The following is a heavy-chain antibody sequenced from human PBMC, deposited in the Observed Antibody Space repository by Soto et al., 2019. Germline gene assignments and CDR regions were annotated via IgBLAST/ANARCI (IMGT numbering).Heavy chain of an antibody. CDR3: ARDVGFVDTAMRRYGMGV. CDR1: GYTFTSYY. D-gene: IGHD5-18*01. V-gene: IGHV1-46*01. J-gene: IGHJ6*02. Sequence: GASVKVSCKASGYTFTSYYMHWVRQAPGQGLEWMGIINPSGGSTSYAQKFQGRVTMTRDTSTSTVYMELSSLRSEDTAVYYCARDVGFVDTAMRRYGMGVWGQGTTVTFSS. CDR2: INPSGGST.